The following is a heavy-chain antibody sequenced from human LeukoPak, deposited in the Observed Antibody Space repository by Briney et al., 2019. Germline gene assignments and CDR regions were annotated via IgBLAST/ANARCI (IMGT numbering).Heavy chain of an antibody. CDR1: GGSIRGYD. D-gene: IGHD1-1*01. J-gene: IGHJ4*02. CDR2: IYSSGYT. V-gene: IGHV4-4*07. CDR3: ARGERDFDS. Sequence: SETLSLTCSVSGGSIRGYDWRSPRQPAEKGLEWIGRIYSSGYTNYNPSLKSRVTMSVDTSKNQFSPKLSSVTAADTAVYYCARGERDFDSWGQGTLVTVSS.